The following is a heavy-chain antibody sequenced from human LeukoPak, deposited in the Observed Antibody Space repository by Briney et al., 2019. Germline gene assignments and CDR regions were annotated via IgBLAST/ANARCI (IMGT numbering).Heavy chain of an antibody. J-gene: IGHJ4*02. CDR2: ISSSGSTI. CDR3: ARFVWFGESTRGFDY. CDR1: GFPFSDYY. Sequence: TGGSLRPSCAASGFPFSDYYMSWIRQAPGKGLEWVSYISSSGSTIYYADSVKGRFTISRDNAKNSLYLQMNSLRAEDTAVYYCARFVWFGESTRGFDYWGQGTLVTVSS. D-gene: IGHD3-10*01. V-gene: IGHV3-11*04.